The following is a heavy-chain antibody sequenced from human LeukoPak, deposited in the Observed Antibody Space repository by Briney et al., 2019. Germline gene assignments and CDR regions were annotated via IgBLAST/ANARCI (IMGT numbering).Heavy chain of an antibody. CDR3: AKSLVRWAFDY. J-gene: IGHJ4*01. Sequence: QTGGSLRLSCAAPGFAFSSYDMSWVRQAPGKGLEWVSSLTTDGGSTEYADSVKGRFTISRDNSKNTLYLQMNSLRVEDTALYFCAKSLVRWAFDYWGRGALVSVSS. D-gene: IGHD1-26*01. CDR1: GFAFSSYD. V-gene: IGHV3-23*01. CDR2: LTTDGGST.